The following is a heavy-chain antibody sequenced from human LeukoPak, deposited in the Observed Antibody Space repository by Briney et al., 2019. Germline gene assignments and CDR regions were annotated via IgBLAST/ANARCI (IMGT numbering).Heavy chain of an antibody. V-gene: IGHV3-23*01. CDR1: GFTFSSYA. CDR2: ISGSGGST. J-gene: IGHJ4*02. Sequence: PGGSLRLSCAASGFTFSSYAMSWVRQAPGEGLEWVSAISGSGGSTYYADSVKGRFTISRDNCKNTLYLQMNSLRADGTSVYYCAKDPRSLIVVVPAAFVYWGQGTLVTVSS. D-gene: IGHD2-2*01. CDR3: AKDPRSLIVVVPAAFVY.